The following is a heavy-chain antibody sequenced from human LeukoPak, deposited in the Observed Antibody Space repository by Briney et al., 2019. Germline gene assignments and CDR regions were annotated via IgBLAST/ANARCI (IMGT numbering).Heavy chain of an antibody. J-gene: IGHJ4*02. D-gene: IGHD6-13*01. V-gene: IGHV3-30-3*01. CDR2: ISYDGSNK. Sequence: PGRSLRLSCAVSGFTFRSYAMHWVRQAPGKGVGWVAVISYDGSNKYYADSVKGRFTISRDNSKNTLYLQMNSLRAEDTAVYYCARDPPRIAAAGSLDYWGQGTLVTVSS. CDR1: GFTFRSYA. CDR3: ARDPPRIAAAGSLDY.